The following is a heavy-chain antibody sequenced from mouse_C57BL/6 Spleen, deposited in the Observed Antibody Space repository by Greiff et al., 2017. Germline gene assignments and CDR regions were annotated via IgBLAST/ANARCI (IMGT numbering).Heavy chain of an antibody. V-gene: IGHV1-54*01. D-gene: IGHD1-1*02. J-gene: IGHJ4*01. CDR2: INPGSGGT. CDR1: GYAFTNYL. CDR3: AKSGDYGPLYAMDY. Sequence: VQLQQSGAELVRPGTSVKVSCKASGYAFTNYLIEWVKQRPGQGLEWIGVINPGSGGTNFNEKFKGKATLTADKSSSTAYMQLSSLTSEDSAVYFCAKSGDYGPLYAMDYWGQGTSVTVSS.